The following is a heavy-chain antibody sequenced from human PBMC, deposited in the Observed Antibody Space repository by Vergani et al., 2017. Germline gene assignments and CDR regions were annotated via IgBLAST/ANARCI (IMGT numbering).Heavy chain of an antibody. J-gene: IGHJ4*02. CDR2: IRYDGSNK. CDR3: AKDTRETTLFDY. D-gene: IGHD1-7*01. Sequence: QVQLVESGGGVVQPGGSLRLSCIASGFTFRIYGMHWVRQAPGKGLEWVAFIRYDGSNKYYADSVEGRFTISRDNSKNTLYLQMNSLRAEDTAMYYCAKDTRETTLFDYWGQGTLVTVSS. V-gene: IGHV3-30*02. CDR1: GFTFRIYG.